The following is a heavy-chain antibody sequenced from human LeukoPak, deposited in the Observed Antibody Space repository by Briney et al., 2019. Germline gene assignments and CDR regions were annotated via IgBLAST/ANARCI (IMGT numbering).Heavy chain of an antibody. CDR2: ISGSGGST. CDR3: AKDQQSLVAPDYYFDY. Sequence: GGSLRLSCAASGFTFSSYAMSWVRQAPGKGLEWVSAISGSGGSTYYADSVKGRFTISRDNSKNTLYLQMNSLRAEDTAVYYCAKDQQSLVAPDYYFDYWGQGTLVTVSS. CDR1: GFTFSSYA. V-gene: IGHV3-23*01. D-gene: IGHD6-19*01. J-gene: IGHJ4*02.